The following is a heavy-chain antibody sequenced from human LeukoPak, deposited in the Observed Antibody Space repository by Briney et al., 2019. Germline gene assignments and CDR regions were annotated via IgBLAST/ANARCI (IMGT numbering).Heavy chain of an antibody. Sequence: GGSLRLSCAASGSTFDDYAMHWVRQAPGKGLEWVSGISWNSGGIGYADSVKGRFTISRDNAKNSLYLQMNSLRAEDTALYYCAKVHYYGSGIFDYWGQGTLVTVSS. CDR1: GSTFDDYA. J-gene: IGHJ4*02. CDR3: AKVHYYGSGIFDY. V-gene: IGHV3-9*01. CDR2: ISWNSGGI. D-gene: IGHD3-10*01.